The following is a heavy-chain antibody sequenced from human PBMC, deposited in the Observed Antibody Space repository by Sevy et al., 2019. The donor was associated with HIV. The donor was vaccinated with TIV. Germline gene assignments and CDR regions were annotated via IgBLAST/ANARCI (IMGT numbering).Heavy chain of an antibody. V-gene: IGHV3-15*01. D-gene: IGHD5-12*01. Sequence: GGSLRLSCTASGFTFSSAWMSWVRQAPGKGLEWVGRIKSEFDGGAIDHAEPVKGRFSISREDSKTTLYLQMNSLKTDDTAVYYCITDPAYRGYDEEVINYYFYGMDVWGQGTTVTVSS. CDR2: IKSEFDGGAI. CDR3: ITDPAYRGYDEEVINYYFYGMDV. CDR1: GFTFSSAW. J-gene: IGHJ6*02.